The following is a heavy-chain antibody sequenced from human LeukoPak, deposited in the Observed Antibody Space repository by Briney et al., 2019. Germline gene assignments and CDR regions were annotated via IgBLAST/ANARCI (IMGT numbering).Heavy chain of an antibody. CDR3: AREKKTEWTTGAFDM. Sequence: XGSXXXXCXASGFTFSDYYMXXIRQAPETGXXXXSXTSPSGGTIYYTDSVKGRFTMSRDNAQNALYLEMNSLRAEDTAVYYCAREKKTEWTTGAFDMWGQGTMVIVSS. J-gene: IGHJ3*02. CDR2: TSPSGGTI. V-gene: IGHV3-11*01. CDR1: GFTFSDYY. D-gene: IGHD3-3*01.